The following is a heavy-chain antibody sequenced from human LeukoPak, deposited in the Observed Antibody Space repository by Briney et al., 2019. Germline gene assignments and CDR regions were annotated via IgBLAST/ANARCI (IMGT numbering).Heavy chain of an antibody. J-gene: IGHJ3*02. CDR2: INTGSTYT. Sequence: PGGSLRLSCAASGFTVSSNYMSWVRQAPGKGLEWLSYINTGSTYTNYANSVKGRFTISRDNAKNSLYLQLNSLRAEDTAVYYCTRDIPCSGGSCYFGSYAFDIWGQGTMVTVSS. CDR1: GFTVSSNY. V-gene: IGHV3-11*05. D-gene: IGHD2-15*01. CDR3: TRDIPCSGGSCYFGSYAFDI.